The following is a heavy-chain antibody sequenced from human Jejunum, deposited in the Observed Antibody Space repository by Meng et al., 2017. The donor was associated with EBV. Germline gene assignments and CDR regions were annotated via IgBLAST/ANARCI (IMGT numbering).Heavy chain of an antibody. J-gene: IGHJ4*02. CDR1: TDFISSYEW. CDR2: INQVGST. D-gene: IGHD1-14*01. Sequence: LQEPGPGSVKPSGPLSLTCPVSTDFISSYEWWSWVRQPPGKGLEWLGEINQVGSTYYNPSLKSRVTISIDTSKRQFSLRLSSMTAADTAVYYCARASSERLLDYWGQGTLVTVSS. V-gene: IGHV4-4*02. CDR3: ARASSERLLDY.